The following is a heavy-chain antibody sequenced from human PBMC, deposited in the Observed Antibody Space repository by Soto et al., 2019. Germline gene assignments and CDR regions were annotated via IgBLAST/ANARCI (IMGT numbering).Heavy chain of an antibody. J-gene: IGHJ3*02. CDR2: ISWNSGSL. CDR1: GFTFDDYA. CDR3: AKVRSTGDAFDI. V-gene: IGHV3-9*01. D-gene: IGHD1-1*01. Sequence: EVQLVESGGGLVQPGRSLRLSCAASGFTFDDYAMHWVRQVPGKGLEWVSGISWNSGSLDYADSVKGRFTISRDNAKNSLYLQMDSLRPEDTALYYCAKVRSTGDAFDIWGQGKMVTVSS.